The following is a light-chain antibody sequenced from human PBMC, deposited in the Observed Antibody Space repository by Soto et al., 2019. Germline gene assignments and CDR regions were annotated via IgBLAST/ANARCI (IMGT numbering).Light chain of an antibody. CDR3: QKFNTAALS. J-gene: IGKJ5*01. CDR1: QDISVY. Sequence: DIQMTQSPSSLSASVGDRVTITCRASQDISVYLAWYQQKPGKVPKLLIYSASTLQSGVPSRFSGSGTGTDFTLTISSLQPEDVATYFCQKFNTAALSCGQGTRLEIK. V-gene: IGKV1-27*01. CDR2: SAS.